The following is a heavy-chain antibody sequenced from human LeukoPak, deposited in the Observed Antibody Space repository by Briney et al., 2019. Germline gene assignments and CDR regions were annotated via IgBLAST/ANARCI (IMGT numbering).Heavy chain of an antibody. V-gene: IGHV1-46*01. Sequence: ASVKVSCKASGYTFISYYMHWVRQAPGQGLEWMGIINPSGGSTSYAQKFQGRVTMTRDTSTSTVYMELSSLRSEDTAMYYCVRDGEGVAISVNFWFDPWGQGTLVTVSS. J-gene: IGHJ5*02. D-gene: IGHD3-10*01. CDR3: VRDGEGVAISVNFWFDP. CDR2: INPSGGST. CDR1: GYTFISYY.